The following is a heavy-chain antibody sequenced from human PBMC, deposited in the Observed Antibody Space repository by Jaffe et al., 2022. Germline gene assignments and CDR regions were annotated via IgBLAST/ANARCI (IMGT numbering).Heavy chain of an antibody. D-gene: IGHD6-13*01. CDR1: GVSINSGSYY. Sequence: QVQLQESGPGLVKPSQTLSLTCTVSGVSINSGSYYWSWIRQPAGKGLEWIGLVYTDGNTKYSPSLKSRVTISVDTSKNQFSLKLTSVTAADTAFYYCARDYSASFYGPFDPWGQGTLVTVSS. J-gene: IGHJ5*02. CDR2: VYTDGNT. CDR3: ARDYSASFYGPFDP. V-gene: IGHV4-61*02.